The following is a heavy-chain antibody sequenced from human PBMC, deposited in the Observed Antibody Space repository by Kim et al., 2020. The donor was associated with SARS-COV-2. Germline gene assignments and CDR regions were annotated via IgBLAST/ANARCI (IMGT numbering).Heavy chain of an antibody. V-gene: IGHV3-48*02. CDR1: GFTFSSYS. J-gene: IGHJ6*02. CDR2: ISSSSSTI. CDR3: ARDYSYRPIVVVPAAMPRKGLNYYGMDV. D-gene: IGHD2-2*01. Sequence: GGSLRLSCAASGFTFSSYSMNWVRQAPGKGLEWVSYISSSSSTIYYADSVKGRFTISRDNAKNSLYLQMNSLRDEDTAVYYCARDYSYRPIVVVPAAMPRKGLNYYGMDVWGQGTTVTVSS.